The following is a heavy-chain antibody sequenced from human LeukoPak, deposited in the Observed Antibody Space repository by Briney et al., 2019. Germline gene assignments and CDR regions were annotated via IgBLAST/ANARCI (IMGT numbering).Heavy chain of an antibody. CDR1: GGTFSSYA. V-gene: IGHV1-69*04. CDR2: IIPILGIA. CDR3: ARQADIVVADENDH. J-gene: IGHJ4*02. D-gene: IGHD2-2*01. Sequence: GASVKVCCKASGGTFSSYAISWVRQAPGQGVEWMGRIIPILGIANYAQKFQGRVTITADKSTSTAYMELSSLRSEDTAVYYCARQADIVVADENDHWGQGTLVTVSS.